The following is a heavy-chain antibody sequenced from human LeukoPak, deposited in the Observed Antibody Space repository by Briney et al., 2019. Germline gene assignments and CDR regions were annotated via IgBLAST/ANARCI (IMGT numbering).Heavy chain of an antibody. V-gene: IGHV1-2*02. D-gene: IGHD2-8*01. CDR1: GYTFTGYY. J-gene: IGHJ4*02. CDR2: INPNSGGT. CDR3: ARAQGYCTNGVCSPSY. Sequence: GASVKVSCKASGYTFTGYYMHWVRQAPGQGLEWMGWINPNSGGTNYAQKFQGRVTMTRDTSISTAYMELSRLRSDDTAVYYCARAQGYCTNGVCSPSYWGQGTLVTVSS.